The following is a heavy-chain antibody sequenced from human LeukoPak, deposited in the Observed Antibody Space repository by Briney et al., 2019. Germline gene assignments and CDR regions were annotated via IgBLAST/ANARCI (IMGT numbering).Heavy chain of an antibody. D-gene: IGHD6-6*01. J-gene: IGHJ4*02. CDR3: AKSYSSSSLY. Sequence: PGGSLRLSCAASGFTFNSYWMSWVRQAPGKGLEWVANIKQDGSEKYYVDSVKGRFTISRDNAKNSLYLQMNSLRAEDTAVYYCAKSYSSSSLYWGQGTLVTVSS. V-gene: IGHV3-7*01. CDR2: IKQDGSEK. CDR1: GFTFNSYW.